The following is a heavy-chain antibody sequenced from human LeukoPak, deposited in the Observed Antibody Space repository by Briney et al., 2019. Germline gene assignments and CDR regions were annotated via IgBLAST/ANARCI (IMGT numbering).Heavy chain of an antibody. V-gene: IGHV1-2*02. D-gene: IGHD3-22*01. CDR1: GYTFTGYY. J-gene: IGHJ5*02. CDR2: INPNSGGT. Sequence: GASVKVSCKASGYTFTGYYMHWVRQAPGQGLEWMGWINPNSGGTNYAQKFQGRVTMTEDTSTDTAYMELSSLRSEDTAVYYCATAGCLGCDSSGYYPWGQGTLVTVSS. CDR3: ATAGCLGCDSSGYYP.